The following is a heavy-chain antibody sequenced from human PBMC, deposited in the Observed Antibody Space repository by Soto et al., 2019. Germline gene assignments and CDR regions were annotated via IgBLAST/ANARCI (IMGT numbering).Heavy chain of an antibody. V-gene: IGHV3-30-3*01. CDR1: GFTFSSYA. D-gene: IGHD5-12*01. CDR3: ARESDIVATNPTFDY. CDR2: ISYDGSNK. J-gene: IGHJ4*02. Sequence: QVQLVESGGGVVQPGRSLRLSCAASGFTFSSYAMHWVRQAPGKGLEWVAVISYDGSNKYYADSVKGRFTISRDNSKNTLYLQMHSLRAEDTAVYYCARESDIVATNPTFDYWGQGTLVTVSS.